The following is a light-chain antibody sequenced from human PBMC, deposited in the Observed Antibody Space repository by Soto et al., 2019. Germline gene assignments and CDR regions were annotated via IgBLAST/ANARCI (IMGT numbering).Light chain of an antibody. CDR2: SAS. CDR3: QQSYRNPRT. Sequence: DIQMTQSPSFLSASAGDRVTIFCRASQTISNFLHWYQQKPGKAPKLLIYSASNLESGVPSRFGGRGSGTDFTLAINSLEPEDFATYYCQQSYRNPRTFGLGTRVDSK. J-gene: IGKJ1*01. CDR1: QTISNF. V-gene: IGKV1-39*01.